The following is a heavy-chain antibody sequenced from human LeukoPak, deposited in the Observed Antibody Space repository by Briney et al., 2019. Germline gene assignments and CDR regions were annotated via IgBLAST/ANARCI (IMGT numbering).Heavy chain of an antibody. V-gene: IGHV3-23*01. Sequence: GGSLRLSCAASGFTFNSYAMYWVRQAPGKGLEWMSGIFGSGGSAHYADSVKGRFTISRDNSKSTVYLQLGSLRVEDTAVYYCGKTTVGYSSGRYPGWPVDYWGQGALVTVSS. CDR3: GKTTVGYSSGRYPGWPVDY. CDR1: GFTFNSYA. CDR2: IFGSGGSA. D-gene: IGHD2-15*01. J-gene: IGHJ4*02.